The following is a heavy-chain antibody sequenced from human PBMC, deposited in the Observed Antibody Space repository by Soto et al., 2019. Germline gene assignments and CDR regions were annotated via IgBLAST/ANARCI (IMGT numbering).Heavy chain of an antibody. CDR3: AAGLTYYYFWSGPYGGFDY. CDR1: GFTFTSSA. D-gene: IGHD3-3*01. Sequence: SVKVSCKASGFTFTSSAVQWASQARGQRLEGIGWIVVGSGNTNYAQKFQERVTITRQMSKRTPNMELSSLRSAHTAVYYCAAGLTYYYFWSGPYGGFDYWGQGTLVTVSS. CDR2: IVVGSGNT. V-gene: IGHV1-58*01. J-gene: IGHJ4*02.